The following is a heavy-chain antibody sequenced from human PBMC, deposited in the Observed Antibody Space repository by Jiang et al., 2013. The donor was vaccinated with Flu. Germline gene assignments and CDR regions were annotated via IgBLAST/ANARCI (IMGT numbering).Heavy chain of an antibody. J-gene: IGHJ5*02. V-gene: IGHV3-13*04. CDR1: GFTFSTYD. CDR3: ARGADEGFDP. Sequence: PGGSLRLSCAASGFTFSTYDMHWVRQATGKGLEWVSGIGTAGDTYYLGSVKGRFTISRENAKNSLYLQMNSLRAGDTAVYYCARGADEGFDPWGQGTLVTVSS. CDR2: IGTAGDT.